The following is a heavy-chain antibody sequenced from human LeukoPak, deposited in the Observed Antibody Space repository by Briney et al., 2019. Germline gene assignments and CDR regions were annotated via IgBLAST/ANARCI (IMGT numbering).Heavy chain of an antibody. CDR3: ARESATSGSSD. CDR1: GDSIRGNYY. D-gene: IGHD3-10*01. V-gene: IGHV4-61*02. J-gene: IGHJ4*02. Sequence: SETLSLTCTVSGDSIRGNYYWNWIRQPAGQGLEWIGRVFTSGDTNYNPSLESRVTISLDTSKDRFSLKLSSVTAADTAFYYCARESATSGSSDWGQGTLVTVSS. CDR2: VFTSGDT.